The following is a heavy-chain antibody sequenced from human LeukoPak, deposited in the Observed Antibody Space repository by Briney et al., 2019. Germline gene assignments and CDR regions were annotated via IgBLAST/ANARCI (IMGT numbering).Heavy chain of an antibody. J-gene: IGHJ4*02. V-gene: IGHV3-21*01. D-gene: IGHD1-26*01. CDR3: ASNRIPRLVGATTT. CDR1: GFTFSSYS. Sequence: GGSLRLSCAASGFTFSSYSMNWVRQAPGKGLEWVSSISSSSSYIYYADSVKGRFTISRDNAKNSLYLQMNSLRAEDTAVYYCASNRIPRLVGATTTWGQGTLVTVSS. CDR2: ISSSSSYI.